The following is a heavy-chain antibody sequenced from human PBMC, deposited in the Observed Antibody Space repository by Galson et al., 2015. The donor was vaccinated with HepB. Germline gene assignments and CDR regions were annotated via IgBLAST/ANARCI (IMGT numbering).Heavy chain of an antibody. CDR2: INPNSGGT. D-gene: IGHD4-17*01. CDR1: GYTFTGYY. J-gene: IGHJ4*02. Sequence: SVKVSCKASGYTFTGYYMHWVRQAPGQGLEWMGWINPNSGGTNYAQKFQGRVTMTRDTSISTAYMELSRLRSDDTAVYYCATRAATVTPFDYWGQGTLVTVSS. CDR3: ATRAATVTPFDY. V-gene: IGHV1-2*02.